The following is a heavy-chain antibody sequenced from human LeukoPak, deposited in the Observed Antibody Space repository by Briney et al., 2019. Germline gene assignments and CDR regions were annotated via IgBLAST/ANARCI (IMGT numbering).Heavy chain of an antibody. J-gene: IGHJ4*02. Sequence: GGSLRLSCAASGFTFSSYAMNWVRQAPGKGLEWVSGISGSGGSTYYADSVKGRFTISRDNSKNTLYLQMNGLRAEDTAIYYCAKDWAVAGTNYFDYWGQGTLVTASS. V-gene: IGHV3-23*01. CDR1: GFTFSSYA. CDR2: ISGSGGST. D-gene: IGHD6-19*01. CDR3: AKDWAVAGTNYFDY.